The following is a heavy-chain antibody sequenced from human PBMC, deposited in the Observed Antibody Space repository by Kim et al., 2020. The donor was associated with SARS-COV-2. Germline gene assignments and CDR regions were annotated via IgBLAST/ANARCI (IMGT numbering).Heavy chain of an antibody. D-gene: IGHD6-13*01. Sequence: KGRFTISRDNSKNTLYLQMNGLRAEDTAVYYCAREYEPIAAAGRSYYGMDVWGQGTTVTVSS. V-gene: IGHV3-30*07. CDR3: AREYEPIAAAGRSYYGMDV. J-gene: IGHJ6*02.